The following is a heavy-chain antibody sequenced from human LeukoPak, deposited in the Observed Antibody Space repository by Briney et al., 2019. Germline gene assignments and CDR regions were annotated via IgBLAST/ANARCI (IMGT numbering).Heavy chain of an antibody. CDR2: INPNSGGT. V-gene: IGHV1-2*02. D-gene: IGHD3-9*01. J-gene: IGHJ4*02. CDR1: GYTFTGYY. CDR3: ARGGAMDYDILTGYYLDY. Sequence: ASVKVSCKASGYTFTGYYMHWVRQAPGQGLEWMGWINPNSGGTNYAQKFQGRVTMTRDTSISTAYMELSRLRSDDTAVYYCARGGAMDYDILTGYYLDYWGQGTLVTVSS.